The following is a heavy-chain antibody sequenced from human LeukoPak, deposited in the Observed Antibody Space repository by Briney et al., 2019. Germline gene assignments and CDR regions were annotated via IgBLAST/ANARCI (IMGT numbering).Heavy chain of an antibody. D-gene: IGHD2-21*01. V-gene: IGHV4-4*09. J-gene: IGHJ3*02. CDR2: IYTSGST. CDR3: ARQPLIHDAFDI. Sequence: PSETLSLTCTVSGGAIRSHYWNWIRQPAGKGLEWIGYIYTSGSTNYNPSLKSRVTISVDTSKNQFSLKLSSVTAADTAVYYCARQPLIHDAFDIWGQGTMVTVSS. CDR1: GGAIRSHY.